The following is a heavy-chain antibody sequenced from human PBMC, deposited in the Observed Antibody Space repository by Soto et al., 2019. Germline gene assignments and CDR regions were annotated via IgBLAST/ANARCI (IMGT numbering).Heavy chain of an antibody. Sequence: QLQLQESGPGLVKPSETLSLTCTVSGGSISSSSYYWGWIRQPPGKGLEWIGSIYYSGSTYYNPSRKSRVTIAVDTSKNQFSLKLSSVTAADTAVYYCARHGNRNYNWFDPWGQGTLVTVSS. J-gene: IGHJ5*02. CDR2: IYYSGST. D-gene: IGHD1-1*01. V-gene: IGHV4-39*01. CDR1: GGSISSSSYY. CDR3: ARHGNRNYNWFDP.